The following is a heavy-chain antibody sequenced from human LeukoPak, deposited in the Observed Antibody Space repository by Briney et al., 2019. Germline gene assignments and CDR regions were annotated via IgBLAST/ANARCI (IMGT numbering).Heavy chain of an antibody. Sequence: SETLSLTCTVSGVSINDFYWTWIRQSPGNGLEWIGYIYYDGSTDYNPSLKSRVTMSIDTSRSQFSLKLNSVTAADTAVYYCTKVGLSGLFDDWGQGALVTVSS. CDR2: IYYDGST. CDR1: GVSINDFY. CDR3: TKVGLSGLFDD. V-gene: IGHV4-59*01. J-gene: IGHJ4*02. D-gene: IGHD3-10*01.